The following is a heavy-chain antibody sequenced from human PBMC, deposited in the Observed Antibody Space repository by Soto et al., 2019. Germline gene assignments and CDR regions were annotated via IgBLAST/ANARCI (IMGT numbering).Heavy chain of an antibody. CDR3: TTGSVEGV. Sequence: EEQLVESGGGLVKRGGSLRLSCAASGFAFSSAWMNWVRQAPGKGLEWVGRIKTSNEGGTTDYTAPVKGRFTISRDDSKNTLYLQMNSLKTADTVLYYCTTGSVEGVWGQGTTVTVSS. CDR2: IKTSNEGGTT. V-gene: IGHV3-15*07. D-gene: IGHD2-15*01. CDR1: GFAFSSAW. J-gene: IGHJ6*02.